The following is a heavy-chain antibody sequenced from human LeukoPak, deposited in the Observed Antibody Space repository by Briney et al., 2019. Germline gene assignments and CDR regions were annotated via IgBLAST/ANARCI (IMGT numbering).Heavy chain of an antibody. CDR3: ARVVLDHYYDSSGYLGTLDY. Sequence: ASVKVSCKASGYTFANYGISWVRQAPGQGLEWMGWINTYNGNTNYAQKFQGRVTMTTDTSTSTAYMELRSLRSDDTAVYYCARVVLDHYYDSSGYLGTLDYWGQGTLVTVSS. D-gene: IGHD3-22*01. J-gene: IGHJ4*02. CDR2: INTYNGNT. V-gene: IGHV1-18*01. CDR1: GYTFANYG.